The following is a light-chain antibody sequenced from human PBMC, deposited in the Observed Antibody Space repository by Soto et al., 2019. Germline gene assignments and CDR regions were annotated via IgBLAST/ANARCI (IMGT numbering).Light chain of an antibody. Sequence: AALGKEITITSLAGQSISSYLNWYQQRPGKAPKLLIYAASSLHSGVPSRFSGSGSGTHFTLTISSLQPEDFAIYYCQHSHVTPPTSGQGTKVDI. CDR2: AAS. CDR1: QSISSY. J-gene: IGKJ1*01. V-gene: IGKV1-39*01. CDR3: QHSHVTPPT.